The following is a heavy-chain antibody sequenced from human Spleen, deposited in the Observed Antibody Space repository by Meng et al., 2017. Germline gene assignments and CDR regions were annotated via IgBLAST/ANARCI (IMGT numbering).Heavy chain of an antibody. Sequence: QVHLKESGPVPVKPTETLTLTCTVSGFSLTNARMGVSWMRQPPGKALEWLAHISSNDEKSYNTSLKSRLTISKDTSKNQVVLTMTNMDPVDTATYYCAHTVGAVDYWGQGTLVTVSS. J-gene: IGHJ4*02. CDR1: GFSLTNARMG. V-gene: IGHV2-26*01. D-gene: IGHD4-17*01. CDR2: ISSNDEK. CDR3: AHTVGAVDY.